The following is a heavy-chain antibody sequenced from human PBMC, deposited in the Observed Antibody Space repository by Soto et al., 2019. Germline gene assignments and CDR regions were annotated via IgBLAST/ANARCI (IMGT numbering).Heavy chain of an antibody. V-gene: IGHV3-48*02. CDR1: GFTFSPYA. CDR2: ISSSGSTI. J-gene: IGHJ4*02. Sequence: EVQLVESGGGLVQPGGSLRLSCAASGFTFSPYAMNWVRQAPGKGLEWVSYISSSGSTIHYADSVKGRFTISRDNARNSRYLQLNSLRDEDTALYYCARDADGNCDYWGQGTLVTVSS. CDR3: ARDADGNCDY.